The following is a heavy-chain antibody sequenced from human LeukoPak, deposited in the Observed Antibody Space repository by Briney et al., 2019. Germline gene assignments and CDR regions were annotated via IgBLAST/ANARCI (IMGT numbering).Heavy chain of an antibody. V-gene: IGHV3-73*01. CDR3: ASRGDSSGYSYPFDY. CDR2: IRSKANNYAT. D-gene: IGHD3-22*01. CDR1: GFTFSGSA. J-gene: IGHJ4*02. Sequence: GGSLRLSCAASGFTFSGSAIHWVRQASGKGVEWVGRIRSKANNYATAYAASVKGRFTLSRDDSKNTAYLQMDSLKTEDTAVYYCASRGDSSGYSYPFDYWGQGTLVTVSS.